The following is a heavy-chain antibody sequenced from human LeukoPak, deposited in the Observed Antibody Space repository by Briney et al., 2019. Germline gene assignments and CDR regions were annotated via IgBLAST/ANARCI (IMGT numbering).Heavy chain of an antibody. D-gene: IGHD1-26*01. Sequence: GGSLRLSCAASGFTFSSYSMNWVRQAPGKGLEWVSFISSSSSTIYYADSVKGRFTISRDNAKNSLYPQMNSLRAEDTAVYYCARDRGGSYYAIDYWGQGTLVTVSS. J-gene: IGHJ4*02. V-gene: IGHV3-48*04. CDR2: ISSSSSTI. CDR3: ARDRGGSYYAIDY. CDR1: GFTFSSYS.